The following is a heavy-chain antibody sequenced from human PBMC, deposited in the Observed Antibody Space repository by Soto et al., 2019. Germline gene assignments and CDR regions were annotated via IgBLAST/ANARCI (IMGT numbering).Heavy chain of an antibody. D-gene: IGHD2-15*01. Sequence: EVQLLESGGGLVQPGGSLRLSCAASGFTFGSYAMTWVRQAPGKGLEWVSAISGGGDSTYYADSVQGRFTISRDNSRTTLYLQMNSLRAEDTAVYYCAKVGVRYCSGGSCYLHYWGQGTLVTVSS. CDR2: ISGGGDST. CDR3: AKVGVRYCSGGSCYLHY. CDR1: GFTFGSYA. V-gene: IGHV3-23*01. J-gene: IGHJ4*02.